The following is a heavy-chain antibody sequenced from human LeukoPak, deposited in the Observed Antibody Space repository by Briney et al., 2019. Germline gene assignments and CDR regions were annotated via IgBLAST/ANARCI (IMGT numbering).Heavy chain of an antibody. J-gene: IGHJ4*02. CDR1: GGTFNTYA. D-gene: IGHD5-18*01. Sequence: GASVEVSCKASGGTFNTYAISWVRQAPGQGLDWMGRIIPILGITNYAQKFQGRVTITADKSTTTAYMELSSLRSEDTAVYYCARALWGDGYSYGYGDYWGQGTLVTVSS. V-gene: IGHV1-69*10. CDR3: ARALWGDGYSYGYGDY. CDR2: IIPILGIT.